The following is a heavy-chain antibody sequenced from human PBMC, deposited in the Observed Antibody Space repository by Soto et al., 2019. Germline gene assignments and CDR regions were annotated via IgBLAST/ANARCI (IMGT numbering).Heavy chain of an antibody. CDR3: ARGGVTGEVQAYYYGMDV. J-gene: IGHJ6*02. CDR2: IYYSGST. V-gene: IGHV4-59*01. D-gene: IGHD1-20*01. Sequence: SETLSLTCTVSGGSISSYYWSWIRQPPGKGLEWIGYIYYSGSTNYNPSLKSRVTISVDTSKNQVSLKLSSVTAADPAVYYCARGGVTGEVQAYYYGMDVWGQGTTVTVSS. CDR1: GGSISSYY.